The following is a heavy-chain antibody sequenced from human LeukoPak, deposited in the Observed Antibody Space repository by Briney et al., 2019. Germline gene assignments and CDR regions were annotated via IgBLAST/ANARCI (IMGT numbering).Heavy chain of an antibody. CDR2: ISGSGGST. V-gene: IGHV3-23*01. Sequence: GGSLRLSCAASGFTFSSYAMSWVRQAPGKGLEWVSAISGSGGSTYYADSVKGRFTISRDNSKNTLYLQMYSLRAEDTAVYYCANWYYDFWSGYYTSDAFDIWGQGTMVTVSS. D-gene: IGHD3-3*01. J-gene: IGHJ3*02. CDR3: ANWYYDFWSGYYTSDAFDI. CDR1: GFTFSSYA.